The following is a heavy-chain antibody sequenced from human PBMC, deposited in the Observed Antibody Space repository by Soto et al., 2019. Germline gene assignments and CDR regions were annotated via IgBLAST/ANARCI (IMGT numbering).Heavy chain of an antibody. CDR3: ARDRRAYDYVWGSYRPGLDY. D-gene: IGHD3-16*02. CDR2: IYSGGST. CDR1: GFTVSSNY. V-gene: IGHV3-66*01. Sequence: GSLRLSCAASGFTVSSNYMSWVRQAPGKGLEWVSVIYSGGSTYYADSVKGRFTISRDNSKNTLYLQMNSLRAEDTAVYYCARDRRAYDYVWGSYRPGLDYWGQGTLVTVSS. J-gene: IGHJ4*02.